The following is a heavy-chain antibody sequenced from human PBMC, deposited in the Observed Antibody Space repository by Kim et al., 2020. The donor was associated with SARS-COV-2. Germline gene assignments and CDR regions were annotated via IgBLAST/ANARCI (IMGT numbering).Heavy chain of an antibody. Sequence: SETLSLTCTVSGGSVSSGSYYWSWIRQPPGKGLEWIGYIYYSGSTNYNPSLKSRVTISVDTSKNQFSLKLSSVTAADTAVYYCARGGYSSSNSFDYCGQG. V-gene: IGHV4-61*01. CDR3: ARGGYSSSNSFDY. CDR2: IYYSGST. J-gene: IGHJ4*02. CDR1: GGSVSSGSYY. D-gene: IGHD6-13*01.